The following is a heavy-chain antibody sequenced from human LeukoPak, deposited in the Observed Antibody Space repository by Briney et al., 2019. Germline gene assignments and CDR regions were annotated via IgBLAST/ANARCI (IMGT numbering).Heavy chain of an antibody. D-gene: IGHD2-21*02. J-gene: IGHJ4*02. CDR3: ATGEDIVVVTANDY. V-gene: IGHV3-21*01. Sequence: GGSLRLSCAASGLTFSSYSMNWVRQAPGKGLEWVSSISSSSSYIYYADSVKGRFTISRDNAKNSLYLQMNSLRAEDTAVYYCATGEDIVVVTANDYWGQGTLVTVSS. CDR2: ISSSSSYI. CDR1: GLTFSSYS.